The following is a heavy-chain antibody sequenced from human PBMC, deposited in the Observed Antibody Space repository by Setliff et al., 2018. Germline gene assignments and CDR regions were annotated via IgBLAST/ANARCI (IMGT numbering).Heavy chain of an antibody. D-gene: IGHD3-10*01. CDR3: ARVDFTMIQGVLGL. CDR1: GESFSNNY. J-gene: IGHJ1*01. Sequence: PSETLSLTCSVYGESFSNNYWGWIRQPPGKGMEWIGSVYYSGYTYYNPSLQSRVTISVDMSKNQFSMKLTSVTAADTAVYYCARVDFTMIQGVLGLWGQGTLVTVSS. V-gene: IGHV4-39*07. CDR2: VYYSGYT.